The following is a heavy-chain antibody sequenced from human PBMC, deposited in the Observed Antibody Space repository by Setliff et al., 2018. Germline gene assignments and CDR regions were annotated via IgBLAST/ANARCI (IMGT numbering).Heavy chain of an antibody. Sequence: SETLSLTCTASGGSVSTYYWSWIRQPPGKGLEWIGFIFYSGYTHYNPSLKSRVTMSVDVSRDQFSLELSSVTAADTAVYFCARGSGRGYSYGLFDYWGQGSLVT. D-gene: IGHD5-18*01. V-gene: IGHV4-59*02. CDR3: ARGSGRGYSYGLFDY. CDR1: GGSVSTYY. J-gene: IGHJ4*02. CDR2: IFYSGYT.